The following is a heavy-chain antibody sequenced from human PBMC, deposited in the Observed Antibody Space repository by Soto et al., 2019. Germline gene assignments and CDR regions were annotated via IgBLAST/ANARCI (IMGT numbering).Heavy chain of an antibody. D-gene: IGHD2-2*01. Sequence: QVQLVQSGAEVKKPGSSVKVSCKASGGTFSSYTISWVRQAPGQGLEWMGRIIPILGIANYAQKFQGRVTCTAGKSTCAAYMELSSLGSQDTAVYYSASRSTGSFDYWGKGTLVTVSS. V-gene: IGHV1-69*02. CDR1: GGTFSSYT. J-gene: IGHJ4*02. CDR2: IIPILGIA. CDR3: ASRSTGSFDY.